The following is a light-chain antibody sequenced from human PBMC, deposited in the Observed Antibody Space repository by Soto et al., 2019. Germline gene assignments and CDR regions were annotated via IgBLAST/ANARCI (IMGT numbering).Light chain of an antibody. V-gene: IGLV2-14*01. CDR2: EVS. J-gene: IGLJ1*01. CDR1: SSDVGDYNY. Sequence: QSVLTQPPSASGSPGQSITISCTGTSSDVGDYNYVSWYQHHPGKAPKLMIYEVSNRPSGISDRFSGSKSGNTASLTISGLQAEDEADYYCSSYTSMSTYVFGTGTKVTVL. CDR3: SSYTSMSTYV.